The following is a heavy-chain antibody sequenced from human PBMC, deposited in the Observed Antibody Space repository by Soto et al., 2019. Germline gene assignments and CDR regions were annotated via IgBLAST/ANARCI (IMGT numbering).Heavy chain of an antibody. CDR1: GYSFTSYW. J-gene: IGHJ6*02. V-gene: IGHV5-10-1*03. Sequence: EVQLVQSGAEVKKPGESLRISCKGSGYSFTSYWISWVRQMPGKGLEWMGRIDPSDSYTNYSPSFQGHVTISADKSISTAYLQWSSLKASDTAMYYCARRMHYYGSGSYYPYGMDVWGQGTTVTVSS. D-gene: IGHD3-10*01. CDR2: IDPSDSYT. CDR3: ARRMHYYGSGSYYPYGMDV.